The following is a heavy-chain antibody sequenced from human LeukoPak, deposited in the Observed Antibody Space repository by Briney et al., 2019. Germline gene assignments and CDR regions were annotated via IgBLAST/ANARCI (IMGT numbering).Heavy chain of an antibody. CDR2: ISKGGGTI. CDR3: ASDVGYSSGRLDY. Sequence: GAPRLPCSASCFTFRGYYNNWIRQAPGKGVEGVLYISKGGGTIYYADSVKGRFTISRDNAKNSLYLQMNSLRAEDTAVYYCASDVGYSSGRLDYWGLGTLVAVSS. V-gene: IGHV3-11*01. D-gene: IGHD6-19*01. J-gene: IGHJ4*02. CDR1: CFTFRGYY.